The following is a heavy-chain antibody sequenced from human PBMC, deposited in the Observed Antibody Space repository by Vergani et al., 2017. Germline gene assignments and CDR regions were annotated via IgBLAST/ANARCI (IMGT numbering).Heavy chain of an antibody. Sequence: QVHLVESAGGVVQPGGSLRLSCSASGFTFSNFAMHWIRQAPGKGLEWLAYMSKDGINTRYKDAVKGRFTVSRDNSKDILYLQMDSLRSEDTALYYCAKYLGVTTGGLSNFWGPGTLVIVSS. J-gene: IGHJ4*02. CDR2: MSKDGINT. V-gene: IGHV3-30*02. CDR1: GFTFSNFA. CDR3: AKYLGVTTGGLSNF. D-gene: IGHD2/OR15-2a*01.